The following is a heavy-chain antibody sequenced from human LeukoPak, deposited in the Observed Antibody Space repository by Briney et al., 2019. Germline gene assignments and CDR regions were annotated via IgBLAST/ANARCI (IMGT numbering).Heavy chain of an antibody. CDR3: ARSRQQWLGSYGMDV. V-gene: IGHV3-33*01. Sequence: GGSLRVSCAASGFTFSSYGMHWVRQAPGKGLERVAFIWYDGSNKYYADSVKGRFTISRDNSKNTLYLQMNSLRAEDTAVYYCARSRQQWLGSYGMDVRGKGTTVTVSS. J-gene: IGHJ6*04. D-gene: IGHD6-19*01. CDR1: GFTFSSYG. CDR2: IWYDGSNK.